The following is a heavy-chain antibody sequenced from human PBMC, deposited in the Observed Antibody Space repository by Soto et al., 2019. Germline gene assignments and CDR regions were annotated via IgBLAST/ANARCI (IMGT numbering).Heavy chain of an antibody. D-gene: IGHD2-2*01. J-gene: IGHJ6*03. CDR1: GFTFSDYY. V-gene: IGHV3-11*01. Sequence: GGSLRLSCAASGFTFSDYYMSWIRQAPGKGLEWVSYISSSGSTIYYADSVKGRFTISRDNAKNSLYLQMNSLRAEDTAVYYCATVPAAPLQYCYYYMDVWGKGTTVTVSS. CDR3: ATVPAAPLQYCYYYMDV. CDR2: ISSSGSTI.